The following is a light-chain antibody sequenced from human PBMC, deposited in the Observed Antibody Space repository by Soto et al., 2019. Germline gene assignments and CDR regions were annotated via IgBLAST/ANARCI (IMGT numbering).Light chain of an antibody. J-gene: IGLJ3*02. V-gene: IGLV1-51*02. CDR1: SSNIGNNY. CDR3: GTWDSSLSAWV. CDR2: ENN. Sequence: QSVLTQPPSVSAAPGQKVTISCSGSSSNIGNNYVSWYQQLPGTAPNLLIYENNKRPSGIPDRFSGSKSGTSATLGITGLQTGDEVDYYCGTWDSSLSAWVFGGGTKLTVL.